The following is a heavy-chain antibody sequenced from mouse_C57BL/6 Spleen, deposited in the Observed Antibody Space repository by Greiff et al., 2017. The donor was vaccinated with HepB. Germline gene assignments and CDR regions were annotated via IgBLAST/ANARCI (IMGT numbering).Heavy chain of an antibody. J-gene: IGHJ3*01. CDR2: IWSGGST. CDR1: GFSLTSYG. CDR3: ARKGDGYYEFAY. Sequence: QVQLQQSGPGLVQPSQSLSITCTVSGFSLTSYGVHWVRQSPGKGLEWLGVIWSGGSTDYNAAFISRLSISKDNSKSQVFFKMNSLQADDTAIYYCARKGDGYYEFAYWGQGTLVTVSA. D-gene: IGHD2-3*01. V-gene: IGHV2-2*01.